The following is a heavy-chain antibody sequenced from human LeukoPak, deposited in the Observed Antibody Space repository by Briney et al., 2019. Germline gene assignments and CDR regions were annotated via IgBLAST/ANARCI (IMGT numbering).Heavy chain of an antibody. D-gene: IGHD2-8*01. CDR2: NSTSRTTI. Sequence: GGSLRLSCAASGFTFSSYSMNWVRQAPGKGLEWVSYNSTSRTTIYYADSVKGRFTISRDNAKNSVDLQMNSLRAEDTAVYYCARGAAMGGPYNWFDPWGQGTLVTVSS. V-gene: IGHV3-48*01. CDR1: GFTFSSYS. CDR3: ARGAAMGGPYNWFDP. J-gene: IGHJ5*02.